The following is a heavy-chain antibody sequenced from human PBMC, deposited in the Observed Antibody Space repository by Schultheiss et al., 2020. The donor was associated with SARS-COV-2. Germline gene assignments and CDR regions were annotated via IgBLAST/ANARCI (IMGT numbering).Heavy chain of an antibody. CDR3: ARGLSYYYDSSGYTDAFDI. J-gene: IGHJ3*02. V-gene: IGHV4-59*06. CDR1: GGSISSYY. CDR2: IYHSGST. Sequence: SQTLSLTCTVSGGSISSYYWSWIRQPAGKGLEWIGEIYHSGSTYYNPSLKSLVTISVDTSKNQFSLKLSSVTAADTAVYYCARGLSYYYDSSGYTDAFDIWGQGTMVTVSS. D-gene: IGHD3-22*01.